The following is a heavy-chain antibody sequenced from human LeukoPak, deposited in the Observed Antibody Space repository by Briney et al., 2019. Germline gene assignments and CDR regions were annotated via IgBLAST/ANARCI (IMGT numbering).Heavy chain of an antibody. V-gene: IGHV3-15*07. CDR3: TILYGSGTYYYYGMDV. J-gene: IGHJ6*02. CDR2: IKSKTDGGTT. Sequence: GGSLRLSCAASGFTFSNAWMNWVRQAPGKGLEWIGRIKSKTDGGTTDYAAPVKGRFTISRDDSKNTLYLQMNSLKTEDTAVYYCTILYGSGTYYYYGMDVWGQGTTVTVSS. CDR1: GFTFSNAW. D-gene: IGHD3-10*01.